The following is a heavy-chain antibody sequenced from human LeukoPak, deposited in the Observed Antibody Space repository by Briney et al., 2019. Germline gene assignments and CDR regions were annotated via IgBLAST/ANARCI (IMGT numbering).Heavy chain of an antibody. J-gene: IGHJ4*02. CDR1: GFTFSSYS. V-gene: IGHV3-48*01. D-gene: IGHD1-26*01. CDR3: ARESISGHRDFDY. Sequence: GGSLRLSCSVSGFTFSSYSMNWVRQAPGKGLEWISYISSGSRTIYYGDSVKGRFTVSRDNAKNSLYLQMRGLRAEDTAVYYCARESISGHRDFDYWGKGTLVTVSS. CDR2: ISSGSRTI.